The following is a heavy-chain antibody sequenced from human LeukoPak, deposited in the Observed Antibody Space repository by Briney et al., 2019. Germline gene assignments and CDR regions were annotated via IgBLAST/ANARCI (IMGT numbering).Heavy chain of an antibody. CDR1: GFTFRSYG. V-gene: IGHV3-30*02. J-gene: IGHJ4*02. Sequence: GGSLRLSCEASGFTFRSYGMHWVRQAPGKGLDWVSFIRYDGSNKYYADSVKGRFTISRDNAKNTLYLQMNRLRAEDTAVYYCAKDLRVGIADYWGQGTLVTVSS. CDR3: AKDLRVGIADY. CDR2: IRYDGSNK. D-gene: IGHD6-13*01.